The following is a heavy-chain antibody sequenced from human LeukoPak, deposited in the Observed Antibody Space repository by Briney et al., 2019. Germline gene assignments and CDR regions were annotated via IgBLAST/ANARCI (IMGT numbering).Heavy chain of an antibody. CDR3: ASFETPGRTSGAIPDRVYY. V-gene: IGHV3-30*04. CDR1: GFTFSSYA. J-gene: IGHJ4*02. Sequence: GGSLRLSCAASGFTFSSYAMHWVRQAPGKGLEWVAVISYDGSNKYYADSVKGRFTISSDNSKNTLYLQMNSLRAEDTAVYYCASFETPGRTSGAIPDRVYYWGQGTLVTVSS. D-gene: IGHD1-1*01. CDR2: ISYDGSNK.